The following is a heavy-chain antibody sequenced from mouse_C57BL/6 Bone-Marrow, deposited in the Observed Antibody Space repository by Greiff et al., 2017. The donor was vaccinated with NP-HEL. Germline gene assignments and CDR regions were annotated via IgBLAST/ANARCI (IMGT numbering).Heavy chain of an antibody. Sequence: QVTLKECGPGILQPSQTLSLTCSFSGFSLSTFGMGVGWIRQPSGKGLEWLAHIWWDDDKYYNPALKSRLTISKDTSKNQVFLKIANVDTADTATYYCARDYYGSPGYFDYWGQGTTLTVSS. CDR1: GFSLSTFGMG. CDR2: IWWDDDK. J-gene: IGHJ2*01. V-gene: IGHV8-8*01. D-gene: IGHD1-1*01. CDR3: ARDYYGSPGYFDY.